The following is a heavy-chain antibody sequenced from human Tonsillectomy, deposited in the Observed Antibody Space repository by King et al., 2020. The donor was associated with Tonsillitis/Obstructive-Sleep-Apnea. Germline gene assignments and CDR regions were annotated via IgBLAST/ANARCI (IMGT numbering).Heavy chain of an antibody. J-gene: IGHJ6*03. Sequence: VQLVESGGGVVQPGRSLRLSCAASGFTFSSYAMHWVRQAPGKGLEWVAVISYDGSNKYYADSVKGRFTISRDNSKNTLYLQMNSLRAEDTAVYYCARDHYYYDSSGYPTYYYYYMDVWGKGTTVTVSS. V-gene: IGHV3-30*04. CDR1: GFTFSSYA. CDR3: ARDHYYYDSSGYPTYYYYYMDV. D-gene: IGHD3-22*01. CDR2: ISYDGSNK.